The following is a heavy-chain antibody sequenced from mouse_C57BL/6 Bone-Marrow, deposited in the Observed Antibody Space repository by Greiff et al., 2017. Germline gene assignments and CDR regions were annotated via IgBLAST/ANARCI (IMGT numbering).Heavy chain of an antibody. CDR3: ARRITTVVAHWYFDV. V-gene: IGHV1-81*01. CDR2: IYPRSGNT. D-gene: IGHD1-1*01. J-gene: IGHJ1*03. CDR1: GYTFTSYG. Sequence: LEESGAELARPGASVKLSRKASGYTFTSYGISWVKQRTGQGLEWIGEIYPRSGNTYYNEKFKGKATLTADKSSSTAYMELRSLTSEDSAVYFCARRITTVVAHWYFDVWGTGTTVTVSS.